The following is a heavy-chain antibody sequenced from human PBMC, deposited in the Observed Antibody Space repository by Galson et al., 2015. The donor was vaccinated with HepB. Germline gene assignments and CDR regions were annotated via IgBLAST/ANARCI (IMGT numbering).Heavy chain of an antibody. CDR2: INSDGSRT. D-gene: IGHD1-26*01. J-gene: IGHJ5*02. CDR1: GFTFSNYW. CDR3: TREDSATTWDWFDP. V-gene: IGHV3-74*01. Sequence: SLRLSCAASGFTFSNYWMHWVRQAPGKGLVWVSRINSDGSRTNYADSVKGRFTISRDNAKNTLYLQMNSLRAEDTAVYYCTREDSATTWDWFDPWGQGTLVTVSS.